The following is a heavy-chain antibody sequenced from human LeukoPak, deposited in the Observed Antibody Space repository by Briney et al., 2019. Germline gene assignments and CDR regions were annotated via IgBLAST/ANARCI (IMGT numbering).Heavy chain of an antibody. CDR1: GGSISSYY. Sequence: PSETLSLTCTVSGGSISSYYWSWIRQPPGKGLEWIGYIYYSGSTNYNPSLKSRVTISVDTSKNQFSLKLSSVTAADTAVYYCARGSIPFDYWGQGTLVTVSS. V-gene: IGHV4-59*01. CDR3: ARGSIPFDY. D-gene: IGHD2-2*02. CDR2: IYYSGST. J-gene: IGHJ4*02.